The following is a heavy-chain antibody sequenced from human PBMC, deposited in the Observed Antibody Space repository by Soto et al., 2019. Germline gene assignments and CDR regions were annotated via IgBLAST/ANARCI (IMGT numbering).Heavy chain of an antibody. CDR3: ARGWDYGDYYYYGMDV. D-gene: IGHD4-17*01. V-gene: IGHV4-30-4*01. CDR1: GGSISSGDYY. Sequence: PSGTLSLTCTVSGGSISSGDYYWSWIRQPPGKGLEWIGYIYYSGSTYYNPSLKSRVTISVDTSKNQFSLKLSSVTAADTAVYYCARGWDYGDYYYYGMDVWGQGTTVTVSS. CDR2: IYYSGST. J-gene: IGHJ6*02.